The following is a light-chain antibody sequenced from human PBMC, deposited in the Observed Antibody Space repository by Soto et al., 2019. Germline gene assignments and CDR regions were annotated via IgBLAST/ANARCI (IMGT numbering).Light chain of an antibody. J-gene: IGKJ2*01. CDR3: QQYNNWPPKYT. V-gene: IGKV3-15*01. CDR2: DAS. Sequence: EIVMTQSPATLSVSPGERATLSCRASQSVSSNLAWYQQKPGQAPRLLMYDASTVATGIPARFSGSGSGTEFTLTISSLQSEDFAVYYCQQYNNWPPKYTFGQGTKLETK. CDR1: QSVSSN.